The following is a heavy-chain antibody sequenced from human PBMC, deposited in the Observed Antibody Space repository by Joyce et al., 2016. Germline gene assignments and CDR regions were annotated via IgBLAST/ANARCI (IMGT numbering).Heavy chain of an antibody. CDR1: GGTFSSYS. CDR3: ATDRPHSVFDGYDYYGLDV. D-gene: IGHD2-21*02. Sequence: QVQLVQPGAEVQKPGSSVKVSCKASGGTFSSYSINCVRQAPGQVLEWMGGILPFYGTPNYAQKFQGRVTITADGSTSTVSMAVTGLRSEDTAVYYCATDRPHSVFDGYDYYGLDVWGQGTIVTVSS. J-gene: IGHJ6*02. V-gene: IGHV1-69*01. CDR2: ILPFYGTP.